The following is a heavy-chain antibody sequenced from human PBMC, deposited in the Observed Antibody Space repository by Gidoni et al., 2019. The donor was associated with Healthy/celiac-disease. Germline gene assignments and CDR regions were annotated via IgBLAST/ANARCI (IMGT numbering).Heavy chain of an antibody. CDR3: AKDGCSSTSCYTEWYMDV. V-gene: IGHV3-23*01. D-gene: IGHD2-2*02. Sequence: EVQLLESGGGLVQPGGSLRLSCAAAGFTFSSYAMSWVRQAPGKGLEWGSAMSGSGGSTYDADSVKGRFTISRDNSKNTLYLQMNSLRAEDTAVYYCAKDGCSSTSCYTEWYMDVWGKGTTVTVSS. CDR1: GFTFSSYA. CDR2: MSGSGGST. J-gene: IGHJ6*03.